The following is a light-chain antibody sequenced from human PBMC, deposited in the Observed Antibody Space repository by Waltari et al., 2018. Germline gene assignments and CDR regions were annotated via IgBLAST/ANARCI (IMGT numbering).Light chain of an antibody. Sequence: QAALTQPRSVSGSPGQSVPISCTGTPSDIGYYNYVSWYQQQPGTAPKLMIYEVSKRPSGVSDRFSGSKSGNTASLTISGLQAEDEADYYCCSYAGSYTWVFGGGTRLTVL. CDR2: EVS. V-gene: IGLV2-11*01. CDR1: PSDIGYYNY. CDR3: CSYAGSYTWV. J-gene: IGLJ2*01.